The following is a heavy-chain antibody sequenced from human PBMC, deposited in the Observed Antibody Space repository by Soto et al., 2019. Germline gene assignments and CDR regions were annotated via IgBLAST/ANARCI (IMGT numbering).Heavy chain of an antibody. V-gene: IGHV4-59*01. J-gene: IGHJ6*02. CDR2: IYYSGST. CDR1: GGSISSYY. CDR3: ARGFVAHYYYYYGMDV. Sequence: TLSLTCTVSGGSISSYYWSWIRQPPGKGLEWIGYIYYSGSTNCNPSLKSRVTISVDTSKNQFSLKLSSVTAADTAVYYCARGFVAHYYYYYGMDVWGQGTTVTVSS. D-gene: IGHD5-12*01.